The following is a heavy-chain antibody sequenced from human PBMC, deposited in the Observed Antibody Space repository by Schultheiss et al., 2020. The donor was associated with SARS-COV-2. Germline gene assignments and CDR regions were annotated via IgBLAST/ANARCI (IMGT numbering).Heavy chain of an antibody. CDR2: IDPRGGTT. D-gene: IGHD5-24*01. Sequence: ASVKVSCKASGYIFSNYYINWVRQAPGQGLEWMGIIDPRGGTTTYAQKFQGRLTMTRDTSTSTAFMGVTNLRSDDTAVYYCARAPSQFYGMDVWGQGTTVTVSS. CDR3: ARAPSQFYGMDV. CDR1: GYIFSNYY. J-gene: IGHJ6*02. V-gene: IGHV1-46*03.